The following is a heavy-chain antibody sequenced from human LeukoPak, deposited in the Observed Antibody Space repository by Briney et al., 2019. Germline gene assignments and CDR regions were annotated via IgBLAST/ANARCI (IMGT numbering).Heavy chain of an antibody. Sequence: ASVTVSCKASVYTFTIYDINWVRQATGQGLEWMGWMNPNSGNTGYTQKFQGRVTITRNTSISTAYMELSSLRSEDTAVYYCARGLYGDYVFDPWGQGTLVTVSS. D-gene: IGHD4-17*01. CDR3: ARGLYGDYVFDP. CDR2: MNPNSGNT. J-gene: IGHJ5*02. CDR1: VYTFTIYD. V-gene: IGHV1-8*03.